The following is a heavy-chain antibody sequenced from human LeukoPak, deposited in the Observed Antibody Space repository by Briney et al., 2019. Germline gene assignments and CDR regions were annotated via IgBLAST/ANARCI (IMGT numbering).Heavy chain of an antibody. CDR2: IRRGVGSA. Sequence: GGSLRLSCAASGFTFSSYDLSWVRQAPGKGLECVSAIRRGVGSAYYADSVKGRFTISRDNSKNTLYLQMNNLRADDTAVYYCAKKGQADDNGKPDWGQGTLVTVSS. J-gene: IGHJ4*02. CDR3: AKKGQADDNGKPD. V-gene: IGHV3-23*01. D-gene: IGHD1-1*01. CDR1: GFTFSSYD.